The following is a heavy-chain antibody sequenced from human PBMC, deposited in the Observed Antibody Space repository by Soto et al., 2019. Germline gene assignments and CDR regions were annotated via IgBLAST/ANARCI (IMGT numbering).Heavy chain of an antibody. D-gene: IGHD1-1*01. CDR2: IYNSGST. CDR3: ARYFVEVPSGINWCEP. Sequence: QVQLQESGPGLVKPSQKLSLTCTVSGASISSGGYYWSWIRQHPGKGLEWIGYIYNSGSTHYNPSLESRLKISVDTSGNQFSLNLSSVTAADTAVYYCARYFVEVPSGINWCEPWGQGTVVTVSS. CDR1: GASISSGGYY. V-gene: IGHV4-31*03. J-gene: IGHJ5*02.